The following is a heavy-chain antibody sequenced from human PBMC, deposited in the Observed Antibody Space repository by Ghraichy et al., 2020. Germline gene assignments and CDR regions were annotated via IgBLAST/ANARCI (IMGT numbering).Heavy chain of an antibody. CDR3: ARGGGPMFFRQEFLEWLPNNWFDP. D-gene: IGHD3-3*01. CDR1: GGSISSYY. CDR2: IYYSGST. Sequence: SETLSLTCTVSGGSISSYYWSWIRQPPGKGLEWIGYIYYSGSTNYNPSLKSRVTISVDTSKNQFSLKLSSVTAADTAVYYCARGGGPMFFRQEFLEWLPNNWFDPWGQGTLVTVSS. V-gene: IGHV4-59*01. J-gene: IGHJ5*02.